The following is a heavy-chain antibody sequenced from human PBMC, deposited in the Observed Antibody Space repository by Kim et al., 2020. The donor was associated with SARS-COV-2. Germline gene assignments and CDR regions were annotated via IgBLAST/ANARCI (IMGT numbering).Heavy chain of an antibody. J-gene: IGHJ6*01. D-gene: IGHD3-10*01. CDR2: ISRGSGAI. Sequence: GGSLRLSCAASGFTFRDYVMHWVRQAPGKGLEWVSGISRGSGAIVYADSVKGRFTISRDDASNLLYLQMNNLRTEDTALYYCAKDMSSLHPNYDGLDVWG. CDR3: AKDMSSLHPNYDGLDV. V-gene: IGHV3-9*01. CDR1: GFTFRDYV.